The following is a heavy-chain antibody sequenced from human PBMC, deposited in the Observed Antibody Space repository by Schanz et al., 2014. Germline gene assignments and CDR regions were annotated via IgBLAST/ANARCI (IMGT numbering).Heavy chain of an antibody. Sequence: QVQLVQSGSEVRKPGASVKVSCKASGYIFGSHGMTWVRQAPGQGLEWMGIINPSGGSTSYAQKFQGRFTMTRDTSTTTVYMELSSLRSEDTAVYYCARDGEAAAGCDYWGQGTLVTVSS. V-gene: IGHV1-46*03. CDR3: ARDGEAAAGCDY. D-gene: IGHD6-13*01. J-gene: IGHJ4*02. CDR1: GYIFGSHG. CDR2: INPSGGST.